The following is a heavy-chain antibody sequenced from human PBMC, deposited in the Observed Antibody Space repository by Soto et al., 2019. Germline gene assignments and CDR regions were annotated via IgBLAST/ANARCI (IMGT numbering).Heavy chain of an antibody. V-gene: IGHV1-18*01. CDR2: INPYNGNR. CDR3: ARDYRVPWGPNIY. D-gene: IGHD7-27*01. J-gene: IGHJ4*02. CDR1: GYSFSFYG. Sequence: ASVKVSCKASGYSFSFYGINWVRQAPGQGLEWMGWINPYNGNRNYAQKLEGRVTMTTDTSTSTAYMELRSLRSDGTAVYYCARDYRVPWGPNIYWGQGTLVTVSS.